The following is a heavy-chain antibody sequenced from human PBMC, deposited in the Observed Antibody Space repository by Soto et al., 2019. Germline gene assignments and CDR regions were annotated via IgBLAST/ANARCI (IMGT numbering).Heavy chain of an antibody. CDR2: ISYSGST. D-gene: IGHD6-13*01. CDR3: ARDRGSSWMYKWFDP. Sequence: QVQLQESGPGLMKPSQTLSLTCTVSCDSINSADYYWSWIRHPPGKGLEWIGHISYSGSTYYTPSLMSRVTISIETSKNQFSLKMTSVTVADTAVYYCARDRGSSWMYKWFDPWGQGTQVTVSS. CDR1: CDSINSADYY. J-gene: IGHJ5*02. V-gene: IGHV4-30-4*01.